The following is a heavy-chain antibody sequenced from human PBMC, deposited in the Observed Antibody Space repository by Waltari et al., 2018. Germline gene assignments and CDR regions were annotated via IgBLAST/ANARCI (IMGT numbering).Heavy chain of an antibody. J-gene: IGHJ4*02. Sequence: QVQLQESGPGLVKPSETLSLTCTVSGGSISSYYWSWIRQPPGKGLEWIGYIYYSGSTNYNPSLKSRVTISVDTSKNQFSLKLSSVTAADTAVHYCARHVRSQKYYDFWSGYLDYWGQGTLVTVSS. CDR1: GGSISSYY. CDR2: IYYSGST. D-gene: IGHD3-3*01. V-gene: IGHV4-59*08. CDR3: ARHVRSQKYYDFWSGYLDY.